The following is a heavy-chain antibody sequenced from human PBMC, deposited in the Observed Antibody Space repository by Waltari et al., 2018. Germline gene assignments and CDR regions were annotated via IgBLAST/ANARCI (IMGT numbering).Heavy chain of an antibody. Sequence: EVQLVESGGGLVQPGGSLRLSCAASGFTFSSYAMHWFRQAPGKGLEYVSAISSNGGSTYYANSVKGRFTISRDNSKNTLYLQMGSLRAEDMAVYYCARAAYSSSWWFDYWGQGTLVTVSS. CDR3: ARAAYSSSWWFDY. V-gene: IGHV3-64*01. D-gene: IGHD6-13*01. CDR2: ISSNGGST. J-gene: IGHJ4*02. CDR1: GFTFSSYA.